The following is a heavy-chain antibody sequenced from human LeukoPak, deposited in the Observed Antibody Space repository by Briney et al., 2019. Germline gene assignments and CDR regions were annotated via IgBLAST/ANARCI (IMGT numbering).Heavy chain of an antibody. CDR3: AKGRLVVTALNS. D-gene: IGHD2-21*02. V-gene: IGHV3-23*01. CDR2: ITSIGIST. Sequence: GGSLRLSCEVSGVTFSNYVIIWVRHAPGKGLEWVSTITSIGISTHYADSVKGRFTISRDNAKNTLYLQMNRLRAEDTAIYYCAKGRLVVTALNSWGQGTLVTVSS. CDR1: GVTFSNYV. J-gene: IGHJ4*02.